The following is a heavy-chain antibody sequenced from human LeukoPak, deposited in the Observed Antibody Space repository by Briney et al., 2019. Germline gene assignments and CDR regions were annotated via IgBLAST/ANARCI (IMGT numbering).Heavy chain of an antibody. V-gene: IGHV4-34*01. D-gene: IGHD3-22*01. J-gene: IGHJ4*02. CDR3: ARGDSSGYYKLFDY. CDR2: INHSGST. Sequence: SETLSLTCAVYGGSFSGYYWSWIRQPPGKGLEWIGEINHSGSTNYNPSHKSRVTISVDTSKNQFSLKLSSVTAADTAVYYCARGDSSGYYKLFDYWGQGTLVTVSS. CDR1: GGSFSGYY.